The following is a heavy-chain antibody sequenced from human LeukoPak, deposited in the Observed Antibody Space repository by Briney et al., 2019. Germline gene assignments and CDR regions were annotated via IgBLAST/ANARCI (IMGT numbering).Heavy chain of an antibody. Sequence: SETLSLTCTVSGGSISSGSYYWSWIRQPPGKGLEWIGYIYYSGSTNYNPSLKSRVTISVDTSKNQFSLKLSSVTAADTAVYYCAKRRLHSPLDVWGKGTTVTISS. V-gene: IGHV4-61*01. CDR3: AKRRLHSPLDV. J-gene: IGHJ6*03. CDR1: GGSISSGSYY. D-gene: IGHD1-1*01. CDR2: IYYSGST.